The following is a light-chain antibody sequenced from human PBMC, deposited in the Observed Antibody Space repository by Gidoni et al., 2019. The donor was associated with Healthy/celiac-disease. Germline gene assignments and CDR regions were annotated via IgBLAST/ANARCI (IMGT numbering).Light chain of an antibody. CDR3: QQYNNWPRT. V-gene: IGKV3-15*01. CDR1: QSGSSN. CDR2: GAS. J-gene: IGKJ1*01. Sequence: IVMTQSPDTRSVSPGERATLSCRASQSGSSNLAWYQQKPGQAPRLLIYGASTRATGIPARFSGSGSGTEFTLTISSLQSEDFAVYYCQQYNNWPRTFGQGTKVEIK.